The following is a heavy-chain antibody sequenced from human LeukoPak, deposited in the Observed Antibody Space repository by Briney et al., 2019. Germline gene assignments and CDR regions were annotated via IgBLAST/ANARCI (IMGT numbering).Heavy chain of an antibody. CDR1: GVSISSHY. V-gene: IGHV4-59*11. CDR3: ARDPFKRYYDSSGYFDL. D-gene: IGHD3-22*01. J-gene: IGHJ2*01. Sequence: SETLSLTCTVSGVSISSHYWSWIRQPPGKGLEWIGYIYYSGSTNYNPSLKSRVTISVATSKNQFSLKLSSVTAADTAVYYCARDPFKRYYDSSGYFDLWGRGTLVTVSS. CDR2: IYYSGST.